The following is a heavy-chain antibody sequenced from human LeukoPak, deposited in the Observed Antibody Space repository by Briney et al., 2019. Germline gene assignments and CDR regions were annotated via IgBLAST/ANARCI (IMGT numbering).Heavy chain of an antibody. CDR1: GGSISSYY. CDR3: GRDKGATIGGGYYYYGMDV. Sequence: PSETLSLTCTVSGGSISSYYWSWIRQPPGKGLEWIGYIYYSGSTNYNPSLKSRVTISVDTSKNQFSLKLSSVTAADTAVYYCGRDKGATIGGGYYYYGMDVWGQGTTVTVSS. D-gene: IGHD5-12*01. CDR2: IYYSGST. J-gene: IGHJ6*02. V-gene: IGHV4-59*01.